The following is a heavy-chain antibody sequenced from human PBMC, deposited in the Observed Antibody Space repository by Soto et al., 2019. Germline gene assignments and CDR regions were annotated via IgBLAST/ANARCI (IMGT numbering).Heavy chain of an antibody. V-gene: IGHV1-69*13. CDR2: IIPIFGTA. D-gene: IGHD3-3*01. CDR1: GGTFSSCA. J-gene: IGHJ6*02. CDR3: ARDFWSGYYPVTYYYYGMDV. Sequence: SVKVSCKASGGTFSSCAISWVRQAPGQGLEWMGGIIPIFGTANYAQKFQGRVTITADESTSTAYMELSSLRSEDTAVYYCARDFWSGYYPVTYYYYGMDVWGQGTTVTVSS.